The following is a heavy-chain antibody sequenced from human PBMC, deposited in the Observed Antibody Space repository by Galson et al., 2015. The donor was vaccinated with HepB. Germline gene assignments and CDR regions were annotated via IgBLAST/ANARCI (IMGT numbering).Heavy chain of an antibody. D-gene: IGHD6-13*01. Sequence: SLRLSCAASGFTFSGSGIHWVRLASGKGLEWVGRIGNRANNYATAYAASVRGRFTVSRDDSKNTAYLQMNSLKPEDTAVYYGTRPGYGSSWFLDYSHGMDIWGQGTTVIVS. V-gene: IGHV3-73*01. CDR3: TRPGYGSSWFLDYSHGMDI. J-gene: IGHJ6*02. CDR1: GFTFSGSG. CDR2: IGNRANNYAT.